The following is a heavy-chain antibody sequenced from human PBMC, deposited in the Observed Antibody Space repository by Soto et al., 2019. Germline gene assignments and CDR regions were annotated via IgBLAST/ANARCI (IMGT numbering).Heavy chain of an antibody. CDR3: ARRYGDCFDY. CDR1: GGSISSYY. CDR2: IYYSGST. V-gene: IGHV4-59*08. D-gene: IGHD4-17*01. Sequence: SETLSLTCTVSGGSISSYYWSWIRQPPGKGLEWIGYIYYSGSTNYNPSLKSRVTISVDTSKNQFSLKLSSVTAADTAVYYCARRYGDCFDYWGQGTLVT. J-gene: IGHJ4*02.